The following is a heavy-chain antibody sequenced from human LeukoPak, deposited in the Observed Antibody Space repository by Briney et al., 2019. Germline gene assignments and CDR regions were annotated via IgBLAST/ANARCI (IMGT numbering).Heavy chain of an antibody. Sequence: GESLKISCKGSGYTFTSFYIGWVRQMPGKGLEWMGIIYPGDSDIKYSPSFQGQVTISADKSISTAYLQWSSLKASDTAMYYCVRGGRGVPISYFYYMDVWGKGTTVTVSS. V-gene: IGHV5-51*01. CDR1: GYTFTSFY. J-gene: IGHJ6*03. D-gene: IGHD3-10*01. CDR3: VRGGRGVPISYFYYMDV. CDR2: IYPGDSDI.